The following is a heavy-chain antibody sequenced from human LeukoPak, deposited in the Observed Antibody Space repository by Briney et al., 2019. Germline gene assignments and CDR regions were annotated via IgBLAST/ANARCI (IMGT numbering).Heavy chain of an antibody. D-gene: IGHD3-10*01. CDR3: AKDQRGITMVRGVIIAPY. Sequence: GGSLRLSCAASGFTFSSYAMSWVRQAPGKGLEWVSAISGSGGSTYYADSVKGRFTISRDNSKNTLYLQMNSLRAEDTAVYYCAKDQRGITMVRGVIIAPYWGQGTLVTVSS. V-gene: IGHV3-23*01. CDR2: ISGSGGST. J-gene: IGHJ4*02. CDR1: GFTFSSYA.